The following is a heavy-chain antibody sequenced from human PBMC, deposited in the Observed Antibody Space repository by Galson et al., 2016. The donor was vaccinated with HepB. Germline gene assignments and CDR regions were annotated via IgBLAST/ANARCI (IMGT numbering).Heavy chain of an antibody. D-gene: IGHD4-23*01. V-gene: IGHV3-9*01. Sequence: SMRLSCAASGFIFKDYAMHGVRQAPGKAQEWVSSLSWNSGIIGYADSGKGRFTISRDNSGNTVYLQMNTLSPEDTAVYYCAARTTDYGGVGRLHFWGQGTLVTVSS. CDR1: GFIFKDYA. J-gene: IGHJ1*01. CDR3: AARTTDYGGVGRLHF. CDR2: LSWNSGII.